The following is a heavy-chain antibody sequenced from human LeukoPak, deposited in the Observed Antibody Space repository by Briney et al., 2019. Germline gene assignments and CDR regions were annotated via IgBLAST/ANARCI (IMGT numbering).Heavy chain of an antibody. Sequence: GGSLRLSCAASGFIFSDYGITWVRQAPGKGLEWVSGISGSGANTYFADSVKGRFTISRDNAKNTLNLQMNSLRAEDTAVYYCARDLGQYYDTSDNWFDPWGQGTLVTVSS. V-gene: IGHV3-23*01. D-gene: IGHD3-22*01. CDR3: ARDLGQYYDTSDNWFDP. CDR1: GFIFSDYG. CDR2: ISGSGANT. J-gene: IGHJ5*02.